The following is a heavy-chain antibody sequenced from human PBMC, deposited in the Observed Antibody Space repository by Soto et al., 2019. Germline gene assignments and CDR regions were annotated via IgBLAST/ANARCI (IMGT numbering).Heavy chain of an antibody. CDR3: ARVVNNWNYIDY. CDR1: GGSISSGGYY. CDR2: IYYSGST. Sequence: SETLSLTCTVSGGSISSGGYYWSWIRQHPGKGLEWIGYIYYSGSTYYNPSLKSRVTISVDTPKNQFSLKLSSVTAADTAVYYCARVVNNWNYIDYWGQGTLVTVSS. V-gene: IGHV4-31*03. J-gene: IGHJ4*02. D-gene: IGHD1-20*01.